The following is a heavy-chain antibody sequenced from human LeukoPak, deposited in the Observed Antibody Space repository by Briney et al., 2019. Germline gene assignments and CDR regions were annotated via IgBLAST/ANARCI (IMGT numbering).Heavy chain of an antibody. D-gene: IGHD3-10*01. V-gene: IGHV3-7*01. Sequence: PGGSLRLSCAASGFTFSSYWMSWVRQAPGKGLEWVANIKQDGSEKYYVDSVKGRFTISRDNAKNSLYLQMNSLRAEDTAVYYCARDALWRFGEPRVHYYYGMDVWGQGTTVTVSS. J-gene: IGHJ6*02. CDR1: GFTFSSYW. CDR3: ARDALWRFGEPRVHYYYGMDV. CDR2: IKQDGSEK.